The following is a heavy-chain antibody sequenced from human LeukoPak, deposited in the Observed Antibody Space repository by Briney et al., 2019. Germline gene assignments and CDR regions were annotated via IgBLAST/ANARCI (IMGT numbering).Heavy chain of an antibody. V-gene: IGHV4-31*03. CDR2: IYYGGST. D-gene: IGHD2-2*01. J-gene: IGHJ6*03. CDR3: ARDAYCSSTSCYLPYYYMDV. CDR1: SGSISSGGYY. Sequence: SETLSLTGTVSSGSISSGGYYWSWIRQHPGKGLERNGYIYYGGSTYYNPSLKSRVTISVDTSKNQFSLKLSSVTAADTAVYYCARDAYCSSTSCYLPYYYMDVWGKGTTVTVSS.